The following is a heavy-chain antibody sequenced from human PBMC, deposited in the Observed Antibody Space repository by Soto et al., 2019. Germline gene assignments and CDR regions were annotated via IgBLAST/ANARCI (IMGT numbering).Heavy chain of an antibody. CDR1: GGPFSSYA. D-gene: IGHD2-2*01. CDR2: IIPIFGTA. Sequence: VKVSCRASGGPFSSYAIIWVRQAPGQGLEWMGGIIPIFGTANYAQKFQGRVTITADESTSTAYMELSSLRSEDTAVYYCASISSSTSHTYYYYGMDVWGQGTTVTVSS. J-gene: IGHJ6*02. CDR3: ASISSSTSHTYYYYGMDV. V-gene: IGHV1-69*13.